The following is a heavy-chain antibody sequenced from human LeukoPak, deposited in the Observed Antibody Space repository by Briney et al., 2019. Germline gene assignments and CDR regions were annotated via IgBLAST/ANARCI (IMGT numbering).Heavy chain of an antibody. V-gene: IGHV1-2*02. D-gene: IGHD2-15*01. CDR2: INPNSGGT. J-gene: IGHJ4*02. CDR1: GYTFTGYY. CDR3: ARVGCVGSCYSSPDY. Sequence: ASVKVSCKASGYTFTGYYMHWVRQAPGQGLAWMGWINPNSGGTNYAQKFQGRVTMTRDTSISTAYMELSRLRSDDTAVYYCARVGCVGSCYSSPDYWGQGTLVTVSS.